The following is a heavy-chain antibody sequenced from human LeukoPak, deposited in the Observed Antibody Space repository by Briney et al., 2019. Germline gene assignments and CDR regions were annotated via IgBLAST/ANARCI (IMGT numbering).Heavy chain of an antibody. Sequence: GALRLSCAASGFTFSSYWMSWVRQALGKGLEWVANIKQDGSEKYYVDSVKGRFTISRDNAKNSLYLQMNSLRAEDTAVYYCARDSPTTFFDYWGQGTLVTVSS. CDR1: GFTFSSYW. J-gene: IGHJ4*02. CDR2: IKQDGSEK. V-gene: IGHV3-7*01. CDR3: ARDSPTTFFDY. D-gene: IGHD3-16*01.